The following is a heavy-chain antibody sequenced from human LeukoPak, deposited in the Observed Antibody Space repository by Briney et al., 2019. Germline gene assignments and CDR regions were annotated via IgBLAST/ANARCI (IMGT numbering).Heavy chain of an antibody. CDR3: ARDSETETGWYYYGMDV. J-gene: IGHJ6*02. CDR1: GFIVSSNY. CDR2: LYSGGSA. V-gene: IGHV3-53*01. Sequence: PGGSLRLSCAASGFIVSSNYMNWVRQAPGKGLEWIAVLYSGGSAYYADSVKGRFTISRDNSKNTLYLRIYSLRAEDTAIYYCARDSETETGWYYYGMDVWGQGTTVTVSS. D-gene: IGHD1-1*01.